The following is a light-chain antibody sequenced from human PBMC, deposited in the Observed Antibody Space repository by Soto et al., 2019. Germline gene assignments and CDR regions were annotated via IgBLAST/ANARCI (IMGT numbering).Light chain of an antibody. CDR2: DTY. Sequence: EIVLTQSPATLSLSPGERGTLSCRASQSVNTYLGWYQQKPGQPPRLLIYDTYRRATGVPARFSGSGSGTDFTLTISSLEPEDFGVYYCQERTNWRGTFGQGTKVESK. CDR3: QERTNWRGT. V-gene: IGKV3-11*01. J-gene: IGKJ1*01. CDR1: QSVNTY.